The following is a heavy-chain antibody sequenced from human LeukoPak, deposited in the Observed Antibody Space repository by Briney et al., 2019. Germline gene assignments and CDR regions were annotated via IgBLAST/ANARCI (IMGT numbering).Heavy chain of an antibody. V-gene: IGHV4-34*01. CDR1: GESFSEYY. Sequence: SETLSLTCAVYGESFSEYYWNWIRQPPEKGLEWIGEINYSGSTIFNPSLKSRVTISVVTSKNQFSLKLSSVTAADTAVYYYARDRRIYSVVVPAAMQSNWFDPWGQGTLVTVSS. CDR3: ARDRRIYSVVVPAAMQSNWFDP. CDR2: INYSGST. J-gene: IGHJ5*02. D-gene: IGHD2-2*01.